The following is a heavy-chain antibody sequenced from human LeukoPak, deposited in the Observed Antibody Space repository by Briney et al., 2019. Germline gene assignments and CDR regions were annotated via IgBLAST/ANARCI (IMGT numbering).Heavy chain of an antibody. V-gene: IGHV3-7*01. J-gene: IGHJ4*02. CDR2: INEDGSEK. CDR1: GFTFSRHY. CDR3: ARDGTMTAVTTVDY. D-gene: IGHD4-17*01. Sequence: GGSLRLSCAASGFTFSRHYMSWVRQAPGKGLEWVANINEDGSEKHYVDSVKGRFTISRDNANNSLYLQMNSLRTDDTAVYYCARDGTMTAVTTVDYWGQGTLVTVSS.